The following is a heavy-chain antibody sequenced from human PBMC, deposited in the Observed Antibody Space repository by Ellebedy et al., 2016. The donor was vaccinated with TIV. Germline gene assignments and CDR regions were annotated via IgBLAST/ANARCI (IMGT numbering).Heavy chain of an antibody. V-gene: IGHV3-48*01. Sequence: PGGSLRLSCEASGFPFSSDSFNWVRQAPGKGLEWVSYISRTSKTIYYADSVKGRFTVSRDNAKNALFLQMDGLRVDDSAVYYCVGFGVFNLWGQGAPVTVSS. J-gene: IGHJ5*02. D-gene: IGHD3-3*01. CDR3: VGFGVFNL. CDR1: GFPFSSDS. CDR2: ISRTSKTI.